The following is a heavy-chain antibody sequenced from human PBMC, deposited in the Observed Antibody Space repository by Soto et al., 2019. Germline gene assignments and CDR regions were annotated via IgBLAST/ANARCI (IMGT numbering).Heavy chain of an antibody. V-gene: IGHV3-21*01. CDR2: ISSTTNYI. CDR3: ARESEDPTSNFDY. Sequence: LRLSCAASGFTFTRYSMNWVRQAPGKGLEWVSSISSTTNYIYYADSMKGRFTVSRDNAKNSVYLEMNSLSAEDTAVYYCARESEDPTSNFDYWGQGTLVTVSS. J-gene: IGHJ4*02. CDR1: GFTFTRYS.